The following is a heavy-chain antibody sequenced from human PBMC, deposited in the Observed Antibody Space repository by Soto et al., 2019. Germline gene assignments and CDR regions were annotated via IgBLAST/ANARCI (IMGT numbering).Heavy chain of an antibody. CDR1: DGSVSSYGYY. CDR3: TRGSHFYKNMI. V-gene: IGHV4-61*08. J-gene: IGHJ4*02. Sequence: LSLTCTVSDGSVSSYGYYWTWVRQAPGKGLEWIGYIAYNGGTSYNPSLRSRVTISVDTSKSQFSLDLSFATAAATALYCCTRGSHFYKNMIWCQGALVTVS. CDR2: IAYNGGT. D-gene: IGHD3-3*02.